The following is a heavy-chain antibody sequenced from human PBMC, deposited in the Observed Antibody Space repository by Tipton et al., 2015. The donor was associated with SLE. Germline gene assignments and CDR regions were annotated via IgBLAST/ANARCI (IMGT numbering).Heavy chain of an antibody. CDR2: ISWNSGSQ. Sequence: SLRLSCAASGFTFDDYAMHWVRQAPGMALEWVSGISWNSGSQVYADSVKVRFTISRDTAKNSLYLQMNSLKPEDTALYYCAVELLNYYGMDVWGKGTTVTVSS. J-gene: IGHJ6*04. CDR1: GFTFDDYA. CDR3: AVELLNYYGMDV. D-gene: IGHD1-26*01. V-gene: IGHV3-9*01.